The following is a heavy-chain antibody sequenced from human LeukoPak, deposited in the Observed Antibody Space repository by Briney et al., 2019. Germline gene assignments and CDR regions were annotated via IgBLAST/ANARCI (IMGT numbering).Heavy chain of an antibody. Sequence: ASVKVSCKASGYTFTGYAMHWVRQAPGQRLEWMGWINAGNGNTKYSQKFQGRVTITRDTSASTAYMELSSLRSEDTAVYYCASNHRTGYFGGAAFDIWGQGTMVTVSS. CDR1: GYTFTGYA. CDR3: ASNHRTGYFGGAAFDI. D-gene: IGHD3-9*01. J-gene: IGHJ3*02. CDR2: INAGNGNT. V-gene: IGHV1-3*01.